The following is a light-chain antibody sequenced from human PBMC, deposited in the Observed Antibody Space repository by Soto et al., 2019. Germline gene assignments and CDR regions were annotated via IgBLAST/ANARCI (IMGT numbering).Light chain of an antibody. V-gene: IGLV2-14*03. CDR2: DGS. CDR1: TSDVGCYNY. Sequence: QSALTQPASVSGSPGQSVTISCTATTSDVGCYNYLSWYQQHPGKAPKLILYDGSSRPSGVSNRFSGSKSGNTASLIISGLQPEDEADYHCSSYTRTTVVFGGGTKLTVL. CDR3: SSYTRTTVV. J-gene: IGLJ2*01.